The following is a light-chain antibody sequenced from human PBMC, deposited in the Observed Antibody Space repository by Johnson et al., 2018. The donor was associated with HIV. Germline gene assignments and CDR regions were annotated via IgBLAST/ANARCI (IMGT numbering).Light chain of an antibody. J-gene: IGLJ1*01. V-gene: IGLV1-51*01. CDR1: SSNIGNNY. CDR3: GTWDSSLRVSF. Sequence: QAVLTQPPSVSAAPGQKVTISCSGSSSNIGNNYVSWYQQLPGRAPKLLIYDNNKRPSGIPDRFSCSESGSSATLCITGLQTGDEADYYCGTWDSSLRVSFCGTGTKVTVL. CDR2: DNN.